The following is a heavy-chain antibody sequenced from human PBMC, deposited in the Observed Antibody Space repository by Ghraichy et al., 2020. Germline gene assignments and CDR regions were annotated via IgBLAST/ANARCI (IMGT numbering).Heavy chain of an antibody. V-gene: IGHV3-21*01. CDR1: GFTFSSYS. D-gene: IGHD5-18*01. J-gene: IGHJ4*02. Sequence: GGSLRLSCAASGFTFSSYSMNWVRQAPGKGLEWVSSITSGSSYIYYADSVEGRFTISRDNAKNSLYLQMNSVRAEDTAVYYCARRNSYSYWNYFDYWGQGTLVTVSS. CDR3: ARRNSYSYWNYFDY. CDR2: ITSGSSYI.